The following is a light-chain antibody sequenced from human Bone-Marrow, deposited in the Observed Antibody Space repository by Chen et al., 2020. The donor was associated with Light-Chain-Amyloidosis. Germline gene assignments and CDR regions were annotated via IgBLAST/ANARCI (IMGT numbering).Light chain of an antibody. V-gene: IGLV2-14*01. CDR1: SSDVGGDNH. CDR2: EVT. Sequence: QSALTQPASVSGSPGQSITISCTGTSSDVGGDNHVSWYQQHPDKAPKLMIYEVTNRPSWVPDHFSGSKSDNTASQTISGLQTEDEADYFYSSYTITNTLVFGSGTRVTVL. CDR3: SSYTITNTLV. J-gene: IGLJ1*01.